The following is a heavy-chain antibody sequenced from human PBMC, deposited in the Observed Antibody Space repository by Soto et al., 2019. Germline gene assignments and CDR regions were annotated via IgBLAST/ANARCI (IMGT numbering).Heavy chain of an antibody. CDR1: GFSLSTSGVG. CDR3: AHRLIGYDYDSSGANWFDP. Sequence: QITLKESGPTLVKPTQTLTLTCTFSGFSLSTSGVGVGWIRQPPGKALEWLALIYWDDDKRYSPSLKSRLTITKDISKNPVVITLTIMDPVDTATYYCAHRLIGYDYDSSGANWFDPWGQGTLVTVSS. CDR2: IYWDDDK. D-gene: IGHD3-22*01. J-gene: IGHJ5*02. V-gene: IGHV2-5*02.